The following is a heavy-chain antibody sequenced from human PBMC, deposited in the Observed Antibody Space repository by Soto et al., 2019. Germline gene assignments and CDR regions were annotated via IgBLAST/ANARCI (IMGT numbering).Heavy chain of an antibody. V-gene: IGHV4-39*01. CDR2: IYYSGNP. D-gene: IGHD3-22*01. CDR3: ARDYGSSGLYYYYGMDV. CDR1: GGSTNSGSYF. Sequence: SETLSLTCSVSGGSTNSGSYFWGWVRQPPGKGLEWIGTIYYSGNPYYTASLKSRLTISVDTSTNQLSLKLSSVTAADTAVYYCARDYGSSGLYYYYGMDVWGQGTTVTVSS. J-gene: IGHJ6*02.